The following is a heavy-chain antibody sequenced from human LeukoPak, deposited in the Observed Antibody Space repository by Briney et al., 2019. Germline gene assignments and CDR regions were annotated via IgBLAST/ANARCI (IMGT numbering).Heavy chain of an antibody. Sequence: SVKVSCKASGGTFSSYAISWVRQTPGQGLEWMGRIIPIFGTANYAQKFQGRATITTDESTSTAYMELSSLRSEDTAVYYCASTFGSSPPFDPWGQGTLVTVSS. J-gene: IGHJ5*02. D-gene: IGHD6-6*01. CDR2: IIPIFGTA. CDR1: GGTFSSYA. CDR3: ASTFGSSPPFDP. V-gene: IGHV1-69*05.